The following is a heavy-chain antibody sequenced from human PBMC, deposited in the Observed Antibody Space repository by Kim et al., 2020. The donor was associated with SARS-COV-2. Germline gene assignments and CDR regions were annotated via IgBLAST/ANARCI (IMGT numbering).Heavy chain of an antibody. V-gene: IGHV3-23*03. D-gene: IGHD1-1*01. CDR3: AKDSEREEVKTNDDAFDI. CDR1: GFTFSSYA. Sequence: GGSLRLSCAASGFTFSSYAMSWVRQAPGKGLEWVSVIYSGGSSTYYADSVKGRFTISRDNSKNTLYLQMNSLRAEDTAVYYCAKDSEREEVKTNDDAFDIWGQGTMVTVSS. CDR2: IYSGGSST. J-gene: IGHJ3*02.